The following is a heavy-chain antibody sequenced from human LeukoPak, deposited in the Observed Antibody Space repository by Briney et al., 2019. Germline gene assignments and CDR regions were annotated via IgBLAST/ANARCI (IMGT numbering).Heavy chain of an antibody. Sequence: GASVKVSCKASGGTFSSYAISWVRQAPGQGLEWMGGIIPIFGTANYAQKFQGRVTITADESTSTAYMELSSLRSEDTAVYYSASHKGYYDSSGSPDYWGQGTLVTVSS. J-gene: IGHJ4*02. CDR3: ASHKGYYDSSGSPDY. CDR2: IIPIFGTA. V-gene: IGHV1-69*13. D-gene: IGHD3-22*01. CDR1: GGTFSSYA.